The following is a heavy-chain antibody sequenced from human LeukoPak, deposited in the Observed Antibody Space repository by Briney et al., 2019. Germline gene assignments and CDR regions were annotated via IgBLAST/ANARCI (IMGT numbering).Heavy chain of an antibody. V-gene: IGHV1-69*06. CDR2: IIPIFGTA. J-gene: IGHJ4*02. CDR3: ARDLPYSSGSLGY. Sequence: SVKVSCMASGGTFSSYAISWVRQAPGQGLEWMGGIIPIFGTANYAQKFQGRVTITADKSTSTAYMELSSLRSEDTAVYYCARDLPYSSGSLGYWGQGTLVTVSS. D-gene: IGHD6-19*01. CDR1: GGTFSSYA.